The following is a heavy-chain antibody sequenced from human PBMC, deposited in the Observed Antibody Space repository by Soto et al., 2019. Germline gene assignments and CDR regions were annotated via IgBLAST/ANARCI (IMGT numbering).Heavy chain of an antibody. CDR3: AKDPDYGDFHYFDY. V-gene: IGHV3-9*01. D-gene: IGHD4-17*01. CDR1: GFTFDDYA. CDR2: ISWNSGSI. J-gene: IGHJ4*02. Sequence: EVQLVESGGGLVQPGRSLRLSCAASGFTFDDYAMHWVRQAPGKGLEWVSGISWNSGSIGYADSVNGRFTISRDNAKNSLYLQMNSLRAEDTALYYCAKDPDYGDFHYFDYWGQGTLVTVSS.